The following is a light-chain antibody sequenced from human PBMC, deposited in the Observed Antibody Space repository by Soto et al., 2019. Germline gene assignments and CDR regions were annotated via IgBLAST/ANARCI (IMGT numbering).Light chain of an antibody. J-gene: IGKJ2*01. CDR3: QQRWKRPPT. Sequence: EVVLTQSPFTLSLSPGDRAALSCRASQSVSTAVAWYQQKPGQAPRLLIYDASDRATGVPARFSGSGSGTDFTLTISSVEPDDFAVYFCQQRWKRPPTFGQGTKLDI. CDR2: DAS. V-gene: IGKV3-11*01. CDR1: QSVSTA.